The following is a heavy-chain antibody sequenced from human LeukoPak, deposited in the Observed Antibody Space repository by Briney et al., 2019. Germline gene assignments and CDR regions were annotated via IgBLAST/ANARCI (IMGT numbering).Heavy chain of an antibody. V-gene: IGHV3-23*01. Sequence: GGSLGLSCAASGFPFSNYAMTGARQAPGKGLEWVSVISGSGGNTYYADSVKGRFTISRDNSKNTLYLQMNSLRAEDTAVYYCANGNNGDYVRLDYWGQGTLVTVSS. CDR3: ANGNNGDYVRLDY. J-gene: IGHJ4*02. CDR1: GFPFSNYA. CDR2: ISGSGGNT. D-gene: IGHD4-17*01.